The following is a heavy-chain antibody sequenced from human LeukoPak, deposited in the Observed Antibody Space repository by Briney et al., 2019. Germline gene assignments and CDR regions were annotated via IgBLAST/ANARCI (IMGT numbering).Heavy chain of an antibody. CDR2: IIPIFATP. V-gene: IGHV1-69*13. Sequence: SVKVSCKASGGTFSSYAITWVRQAPGQGLEWVGGIIPIFATPNYAQKFQDRVTITADESTSTAYLELSSLTSEDTAVFYCASVRSDYYYFYMDVWGTGTTVTVSS. J-gene: IGHJ6*03. CDR1: GGTFSSYA. CDR3: ASVRSDYYYFYMDV. D-gene: IGHD3-3*01.